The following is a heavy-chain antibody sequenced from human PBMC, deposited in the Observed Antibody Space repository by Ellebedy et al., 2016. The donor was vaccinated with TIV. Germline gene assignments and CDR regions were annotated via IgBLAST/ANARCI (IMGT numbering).Heavy chain of an antibody. CDR2: FSNDGGST. CDR1: GFFFSDYV. D-gene: IGHD5/OR15-5a*01. V-gene: IGHV3-23*01. J-gene: IGHJ4*02. Sequence: GGSLRLSCAASGFFFSDYVMTWVRQVPGRGLEWVSSFSNDGGSTYYAHAVQGRFTISRDNSKNTLHLQMNSLRAEDTAVYYCVRVSSRLHANFNYFDVWGQGTQVTVSP. CDR3: VRVSSRLHANFNYFDV.